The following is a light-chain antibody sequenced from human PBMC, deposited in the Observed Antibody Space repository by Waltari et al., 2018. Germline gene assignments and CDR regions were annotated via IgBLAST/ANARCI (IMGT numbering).Light chain of an antibody. J-gene: IGKJ4*01. CDR2: DAS. CDR3: QQRSNFS. CDR1: QSVSSL. Sequence: EIVLTQSPATLSLSPGESATLSCRASQSVSSLLAWYQQKPGQAPRLLIYDASNRATGIPARFSGSGSGTDFTLTISSLEPEDFAVYYCQQRSNFSFGGGTKVEIK. V-gene: IGKV3-11*01.